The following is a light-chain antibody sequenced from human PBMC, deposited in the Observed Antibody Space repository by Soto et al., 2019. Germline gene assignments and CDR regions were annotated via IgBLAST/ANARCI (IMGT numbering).Light chain of an antibody. CDR3: QQYNNWSPT. CDR1: QSVSSN. CDR2: GAS. J-gene: IGKJ1*01. V-gene: IGKV3-15*01. Sequence: TQFPATLSVSAGERATLSCRASQSVSSNLAWYQQKPGQAPRLLIYGASTRATGIPARFSGRGSGTEFTLTISSMQSEDFAVYYCQQYNNWSPTFGQGTKVDIK.